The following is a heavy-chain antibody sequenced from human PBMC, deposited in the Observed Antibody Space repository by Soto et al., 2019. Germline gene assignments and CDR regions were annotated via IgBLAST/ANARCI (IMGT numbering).Heavy chain of an antibody. CDR2: ISGSGGRP. D-gene: IGHD6-19*01. J-gene: IGHJ3*02. CDR3: AKDHDIAVAGTGHAFDI. V-gene: IGHV3-23*01. CDR1: GFTFTTYT. Sequence: GGSLRLSCAASGFTFTTYTMSWVRQAPGKGLEWVSVISGSGGRPSYADSVQGRFIISRDNPKSTLYLQMNSLRAEDTAVYYCAKDHDIAVAGTGHAFDIWGQGTMVTVSS.